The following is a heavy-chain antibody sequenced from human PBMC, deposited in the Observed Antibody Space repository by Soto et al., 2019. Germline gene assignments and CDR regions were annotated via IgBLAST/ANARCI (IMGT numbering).Heavy chain of an antibody. J-gene: IGHJ4*02. CDR3: AREGVIVGATAAAY. CDR1: GGSISSGGYY. Sequence: QVQLQESGPGLVKPSQTLSLTCTVSGGSISSGGYYWSWIRQHPGKGLEWIGYIYYSGSTYYNPSLKFRVTLSVDTSKTQFSLELSSVTAADTAVYYCAREGVIVGATAAAYWGQGTLVTVSS. V-gene: IGHV4-31*03. D-gene: IGHD1-26*01. CDR2: IYYSGST.